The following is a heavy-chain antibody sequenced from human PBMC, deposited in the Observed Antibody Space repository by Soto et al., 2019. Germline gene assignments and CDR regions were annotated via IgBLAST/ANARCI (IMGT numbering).Heavy chain of an antibody. J-gene: IGHJ6*02. CDR1: RSILSSYA. D-gene: IGHD6-6*01. V-gene: IGHV3-23*01. CDR2: SSGSGGST. Sequence: LILSFADRRSILSSYAISFGRRRTGKGLEWVSASSGSGGSTYYADSVKGRFTISRDNSKNTLFLQMNSLRAEDTAVYYFRQGSSSIRDCSYGTAFWGQGTTVTVS. CDR3: RQGSSSIRDCSYGTAF.